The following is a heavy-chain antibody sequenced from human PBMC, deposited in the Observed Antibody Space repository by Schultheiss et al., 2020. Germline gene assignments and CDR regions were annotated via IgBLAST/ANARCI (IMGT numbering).Heavy chain of an antibody. D-gene: IGHD3/OR15-3a*01. V-gene: IGHV3-23*01. CDR1: GFTFSNAW. CDR2: ISGSGGST. J-gene: IGHJ4*02. Sequence: GGSLRLSCAASGFTFSNAWMNWVRQAPGKGLEWVSAISGSGGSTYYADSVKGRFTISRDNSKNTLYLQMNSLRAEDTAVYYCAKVVVMLFVDYWGQGTLVTVSS. CDR3: AKVVVMLFVDY.